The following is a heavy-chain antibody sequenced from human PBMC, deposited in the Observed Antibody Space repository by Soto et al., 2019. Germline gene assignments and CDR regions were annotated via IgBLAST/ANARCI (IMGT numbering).Heavy chain of an antibody. Sequence: PGGSLRLSCVTSGFDFGSYYMTWIRQAPGKGLEWVSHISSQSIYTYYAASVKGRFTISRDNAKNSLYLQMTSVGADDTAVYYCARELDVAGRPGSRRLDHWGQGTLVTVSS. V-gene: IGHV3-11*06. J-gene: IGHJ4*02. CDR2: ISSQSIYT. D-gene: IGHD6-6*01. CDR3: ARELDVAGRPGSRRLDH. CDR1: GFDFGSYY.